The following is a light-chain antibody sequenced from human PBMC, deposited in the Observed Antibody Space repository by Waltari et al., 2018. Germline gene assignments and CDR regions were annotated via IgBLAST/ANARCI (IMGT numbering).Light chain of an antibody. CDR3: FSTDITRSHGV. CDR2: EDN. Sequence: SYELTQPPSVSVSPGQTARIACSGDALPKKFAYWYQQKSGQAPVLIIYEDNKRPDGIPERFSGSSSGTVATLTITGAQVEDEGDYFCFSTDITRSHGVFGSGTRV. J-gene: IGLJ6*01. V-gene: IGLV3-10*01. CDR1: ALPKKF.